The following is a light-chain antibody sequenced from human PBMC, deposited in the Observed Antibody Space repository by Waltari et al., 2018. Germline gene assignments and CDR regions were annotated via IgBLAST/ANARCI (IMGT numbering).Light chain of an antibody. Sequence: DIQMTQSPSTLSASVGDRVTITCRASQSFSFWLAWYQQKPGKAPKLLIYKASSLESGVPSRFSGSGSGTEFTLTISSLQPDDFATYYYQQYYSYPLTFGGGTKVELK. CDR2: KAS. V-gene: IGKV1-5*03. CDR3: QQYYSYPLT. CDR1: QSFSFW. J-gene: IGKJ4*01.